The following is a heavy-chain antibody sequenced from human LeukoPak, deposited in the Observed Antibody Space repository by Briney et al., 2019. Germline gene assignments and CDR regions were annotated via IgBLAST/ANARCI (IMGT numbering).Heavy chain of an antibody. J-gene: IGHJ3*02. V-gene: IGHV1-46*01. CDR1: GYTFTSYY. CDR3: ATKTMVRGVNLAFDI. Sequence: ASVKVSCKASGYTFTSYYMHWVRQAPGQGLEWMGIINPSGGSTSYAQKFQGRVTMTRDTSTSTVYMGLSSLRSEDTAVYYCATKTMVRGVNLAFDIWGQGTMVTVSS. CDR2: INPSGGST. D-gene: IGHD3-10*01.